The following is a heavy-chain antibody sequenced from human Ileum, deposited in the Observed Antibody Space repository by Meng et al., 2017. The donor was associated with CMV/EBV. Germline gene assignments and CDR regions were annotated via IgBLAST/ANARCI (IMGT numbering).Heavy chain of an antibody. CDR3: AKGRGYSYGGGFDY. J-gene: IGHJ4*02. D-gene: IGHD5-18*01. V-gene: IGHV3-30*18. CDR2: ISDDGNNK. CDR1: GFTFSNYG. Sequence: SGFTFSNYGMHWVRQAPGKGLEWVAVISDDGNNKYYVDSVKGRFTISRDNSKNTLYLQMNSLRADDTAVYYCAKGRGYSYGGGFDYWGQGTLVTVSS.